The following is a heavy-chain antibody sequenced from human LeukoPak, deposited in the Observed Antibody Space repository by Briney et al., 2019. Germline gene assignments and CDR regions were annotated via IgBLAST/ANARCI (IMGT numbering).Heavy chain of an antibody. J-gene: IGHJ4*02. CDR2: ISSSSSYI. V-gene: IGHV3-21*04. D-gene: IGHD1-1*01. CDR1: GFTFNSYS. Sequence: GGSLRLSCAASGFTFNSYSMNWVRQAPGKGLEWVSSISSSSSYIYYADSVKGRFTISRDNAKNSLHLQMNSLRAEDTAVYYCAKGTTWGTRSFDYWGQGALVTVSS. CDR3: AKGTTWGTRSFDY.